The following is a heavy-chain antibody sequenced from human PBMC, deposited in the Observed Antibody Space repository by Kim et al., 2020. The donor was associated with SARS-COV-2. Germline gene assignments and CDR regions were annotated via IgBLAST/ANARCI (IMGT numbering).Heavy chain of an antibody. Sequence: ASVKVSCKASGYTFTSYGIHWVRHAPGQSPEWMGWINGGNGYTKYSQKFNDRLTITRDTSASTAYMELSSLRSEDTAVYYCAREYGGGGCYPFWGQGTLVTVSS. CDR2: INGGNGYT. CDR1: GYTFTSYG. V-gene: IGHV1-3*01. D-gene: IGHD2-21*02. J-gene: IGHJ4*02. CDR3: AREYGGGGCYPF.